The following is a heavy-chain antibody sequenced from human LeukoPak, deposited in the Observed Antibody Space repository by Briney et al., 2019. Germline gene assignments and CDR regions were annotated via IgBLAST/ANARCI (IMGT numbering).Heavy chain of an antibody. V-gene: IGHV4-30-4*08. Sequence: PSETLSLTCTVSGGSINSANYYWTWIRQHPGKGLEWIGYIYYSGSAYYNPSLRSRVTISVDTSKNQFSLRLSSVTAADTAVYYCARDQGIVATIRALDYYGMDVWGQGTTVTVSS. CDR2: IYYSGSA. CDR1: GGSINSANYY. CDR3: ARDQGIVATIRALDYYGMDV. D-gene: IGHD5-12*01. J-gene: IGHJ6*02.